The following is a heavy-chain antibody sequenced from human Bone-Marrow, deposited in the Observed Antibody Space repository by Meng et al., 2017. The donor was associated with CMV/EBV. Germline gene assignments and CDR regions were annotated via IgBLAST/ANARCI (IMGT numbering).Heavy chain of an antibody. V-gene: IGHV3-7*01. CDR1: GFTFSSYW. D-gene: IGHD3-10*02. CDR2: IKQDGSEK. CDR3: ARDVRHRDSGPP. Sequence: GESLKISCAASGFTFSSYWMSWIRQAPGKGLEWVANIKQDGSEKYYVDSVKGRFTISRDNAKNSLYLQMNSLRVEDTAIYYCARDVRHRDSGPPWGQGALVTVSS. J-gene: IGHJ5*02.